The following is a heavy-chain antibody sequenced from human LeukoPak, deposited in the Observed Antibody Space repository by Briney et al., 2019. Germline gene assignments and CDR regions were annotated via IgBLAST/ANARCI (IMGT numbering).Heavy chain of an antibody. J-gene: IGHJ4*02. CDR2: NSISGDVT. Sequence: GGSLRLSCAASGLTLSCCAMTWVRQAPGKGLEWVSSNSISGDVTNYTDSVKGRFTISRDDSKNTVYLQMNSLRVEDAAMYYCANSHKNAPGVYWGQGTLVTVPS. V-gene: IGHV3-23*01. CDR1: GLTLSCCA. CDR3: ANSHKNAPGVY. D-gene: IGHD6-6*01.